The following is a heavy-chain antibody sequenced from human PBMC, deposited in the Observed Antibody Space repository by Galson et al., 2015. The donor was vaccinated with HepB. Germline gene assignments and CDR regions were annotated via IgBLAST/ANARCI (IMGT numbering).Heavy chain of an antibody. CDR2: ISGGATYT. V-gene: IGHV3-11*06. D-gene: IGHD4-17*01. CDR3: AIVAHSDYGEHPHFDY. J-gene: IGHJ4*02. CDR1: RFPFSDYY. Sequence: LRLSCAASRFPFSDYYMTWIRQAPGQGLEWLSYISGGATYTTYADPVKGRFTISRDNAKNSLYLHMRSLRDDDTAVYYCAIVAHSDYGEHPHFDYWGKATLVTVSS.